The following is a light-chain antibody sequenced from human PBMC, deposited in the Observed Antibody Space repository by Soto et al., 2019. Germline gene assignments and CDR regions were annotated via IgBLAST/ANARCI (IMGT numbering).Light chain of an antibody. J-gene: IGKJ1*01. CDR2: GAS. CDR3: QQYVKATWT. Sequence: VVLTQSPGTLSLSPGEVATLSCRASQRVISSYLAWYQQKPGQAPRLPIYGASKRATGIPDRFSGSGSGTDFALTTSRLEPEDFAVYYCQQYVKATWTFGQGTKVDIX. CDR1: QRVISSY. V-gene: IGKV3-20*01.